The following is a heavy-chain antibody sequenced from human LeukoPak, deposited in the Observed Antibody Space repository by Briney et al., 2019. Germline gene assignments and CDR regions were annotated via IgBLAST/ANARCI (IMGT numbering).Heavy chain of an antibody. CDR3: AMVLWQSARPGP. CDR2: IDHSGGT. J-gene: IGHJ5*02. V-gene: IGHV4-34*01. CDR1: GGSLINYY. D-gene: IGHD2/OR15-2a*01. Sequence: PSETLSLTCAVYGGSLINYYWSWIRQSPGKGLEWIGDIDHSGGTSYNPALRSRVTMSIDPSRNLLYLKINSVTASDTAVYYCAMVLWQSARPGPWDQGSLVTVSS.